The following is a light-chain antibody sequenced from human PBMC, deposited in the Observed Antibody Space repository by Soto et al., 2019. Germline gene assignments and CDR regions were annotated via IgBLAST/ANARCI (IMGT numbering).Light chain of an antibody. J-gene: IGKJ1*01. Sequence: DIQMTQSPSSLSASVVDRVTITCRASQGIRNDLGWYQQKPGKAPKRLIYAASSLQSGVPSRFSGSGSGTEFTLIISGLQPDDSATYYCQQYTNTNNPWMFGQGTKV. V-gene: IGKV1-17*01. CDR2: AAS. CDR1: QGIRND. CDR3: QQYTNTNNPWM.